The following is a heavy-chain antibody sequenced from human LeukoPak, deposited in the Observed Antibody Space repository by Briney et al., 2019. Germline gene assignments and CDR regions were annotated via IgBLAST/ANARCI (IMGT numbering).Heavy chain of an antibody. CDR1: GFTFSSYS. CDR3: AREAVIVVPSIDY. CDR2: ISSSSSYI. Sequence: GGSLRLSCAASGFTFSSYSMNWVRQAPGKGQEWVSSISSSSSYIYYADSVKGRFTISRDNAKNSLYLQMNSLRAEDTAVYYCAREAVIVVPSIDYWGQGTLVTVSS. D-gene: IGHD3-22*01. V-gene: IGHV3-21*01. J-gene: IGHJ4*02.